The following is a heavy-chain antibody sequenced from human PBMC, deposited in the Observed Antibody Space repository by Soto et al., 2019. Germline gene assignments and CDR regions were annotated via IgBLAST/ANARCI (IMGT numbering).Heavy chain of an antibody. J-gene: IGHJ6*02. D-gene: IGHD3-3*01. Sequence: PSETLSLTCAVSGGSISSSSYYWGWIRQPPGKGLEWIGSIYYSGSTYYNPSLKSRVTISVDTSKNQFSLKLSSVTAADTAVYYCASPFSYDFWSGSPGDNYYYYGMDVWGQGTTVTVSS. CDR3: ASPFSYDFWSGSPGDNYYYYGMDV. V-gene: IGHV4-39*01. CDR1: GGSISSSSYY. CDR2: IYYSGST.